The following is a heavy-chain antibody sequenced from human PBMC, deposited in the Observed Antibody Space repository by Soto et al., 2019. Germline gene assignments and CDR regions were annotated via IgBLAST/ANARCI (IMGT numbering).Heavy chain of an antibody. CDR1: GFTFSNFG. D-gene: IGHD3-22*01. CDR2: LSYDGNNK. J-gene: IGHJ6*02. CDR3: SKDVEYYYHNGLGG. V-gene: IGHV3-30*18. Sequence: GGYLILSCAASGFTFSNFGMHWVRQAPGKGLEWVAVLSYDGNNKYYADSVKGRFTISRDNSKNTLYLQMNILKFEDTAIYYWSKDVEYYYHNGLGGWGPRTTVTV.